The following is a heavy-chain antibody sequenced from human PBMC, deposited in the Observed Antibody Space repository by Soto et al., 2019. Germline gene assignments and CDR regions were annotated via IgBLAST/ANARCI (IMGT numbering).Heavy chain of an antibody. Sequence: SETLSLTCTVFGGSISSYYWSWIRQPPGKGLEWIGYIYYSGSTNYNPSLKSRVTISVDTSKNQFSLKLSSVTAADTAVYYCARVGCSGGSCYKETSPFDYWGQGALVTVSS. CDR1: GGSISSYY. CDR2: IYYSGST. CDR3: ARVGCSGGSCYKETSPFDY. D-gene: IGHD2-15*01. V-gene: IGHV4-59*12. J-gene: IGHJ4*02.